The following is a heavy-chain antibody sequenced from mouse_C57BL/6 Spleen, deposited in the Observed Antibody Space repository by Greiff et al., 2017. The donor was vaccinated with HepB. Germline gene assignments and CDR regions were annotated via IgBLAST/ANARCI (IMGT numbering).Heavy chain of an antibody. D-gene: IGHD2-1*01. CDR3: ARSGGNLYYFDY. CDR1: GYTFTSYW. CDR2: IDPSDSYT. J-gene: IGHJ2*01. Sequence: QVQLQQPGAELVMPGASVKLSCKASGYTFTSYWMHWVKQRPGQGLEWIGEIDPSDSYTNYNQKFKGKSTLTVDKSSSTAYMQLSSLTSEDSAVYYCARSGGNLYYFDYWGQGTTLTVSS. V-gene: IGHV1-69*01.